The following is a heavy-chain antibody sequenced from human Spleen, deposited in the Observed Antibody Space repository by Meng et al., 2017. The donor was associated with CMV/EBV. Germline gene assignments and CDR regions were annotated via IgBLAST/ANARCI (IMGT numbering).Heavy chain of an antibody. CDR2: HYYRGRT. Sequence: SETLSLTCSVSGGSISSISYYWGWLRQSPGKGLEWIGSHYYRGRTYYNPSLESRVTISIDKTKNQFSLRLSSVIAADTAVYYCARASKWLVPDYWGQGTLVTVSS. CDR1: GGSISSISYY. J-gene: IGHJ4*02. D-gene: IGHD6-19*01. V-gene: IGHV4-39*07. CDR3: ARASKWLVPDY.